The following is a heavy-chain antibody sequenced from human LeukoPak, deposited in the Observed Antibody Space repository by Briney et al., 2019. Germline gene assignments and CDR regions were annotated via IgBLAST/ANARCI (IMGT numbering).Heavy chain of an antibody. CDR1: GFTFSSYD. J-gene: IGHJ5*02. CDR3: ARETAAAVNWFDP. V-gene: IGHV3-23*01. Sequence: GGSLRLSCAASGFTFSSYDMTWVRQGPGKGLEWVSGVSGGGGRGGSTYYADSVKGRFAISRDNSKNSLYLQMNSLRAEDTAVYYCARETAAAVNWFDPWGQGTLVTVSS. CDR2: VSGGGGRGGST. D-gene: IGHD6-13*01.